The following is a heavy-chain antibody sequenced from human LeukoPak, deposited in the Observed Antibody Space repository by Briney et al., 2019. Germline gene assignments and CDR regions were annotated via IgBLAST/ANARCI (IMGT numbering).Heavy chain of an antibody. J-gene: IGHJ4*02. V-gene: IGHV3-33*01. CDR1: GFTFSSYG. Sequence: GGSLRLSCAASGFTFSSYGMPWVRQAPGKGLEWVAVIWYDGSNKYYADSVKGRFTISRDNSKNTLYLQMNSLRAEDTAVYYCARSIAAAGSTDYWGQGTLVTVSS. CDR2: IWYDGSNK. CDR3: ARSIAAAGSTDY. D-gene: IGHD6-13*01.